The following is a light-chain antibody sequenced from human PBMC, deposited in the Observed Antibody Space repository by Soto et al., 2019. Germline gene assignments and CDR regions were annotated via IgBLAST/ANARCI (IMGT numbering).Light chain of an antibody. Sequence: QSVLTQPASVSGSLGQSITISCTGTSSDVGGYNYVSWYQQHPGKAPKLIIYEVSNRPSGVSKRFSGSKSGNTASLTISGLQADDEADYYCSSYTSSSTSYVFATGTKLTVL. V-gene: IGLV2-14*01. J-gene: IGLJ1*01. CDR3: SSYTSSSTSYV. CDR1: SSDVGGYNY. CDR2: EVS.